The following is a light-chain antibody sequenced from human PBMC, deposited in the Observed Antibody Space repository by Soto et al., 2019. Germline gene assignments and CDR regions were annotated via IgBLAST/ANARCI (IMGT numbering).Light chain of an antibody. CDR1: TSNIGSNY. Sequence: QSVLTQPPSASGTPGQRVTISCSGSTSNIGSNYLYWYQRLPGTAPKLLISRNDQRPSGVPDRFSGSKSGTSASLAISGLRSEDEADYYCAAWDGSLRGLIFGGGTKLTVL. V-gene: IGLV1-47*01. J-gene: IGLJ2*01. CDR3: AAWDGSLRGLI. CDR2: RND.